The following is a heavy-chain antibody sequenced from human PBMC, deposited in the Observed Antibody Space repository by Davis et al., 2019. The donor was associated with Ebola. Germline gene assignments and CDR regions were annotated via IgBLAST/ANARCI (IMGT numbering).Heavy chain of an antibody. CDR3: ARGGVGIAARLYYYYGMDV. J-gene: IGHJ6*02. Sequence: GGSLRLSCTASGFTFGDYAMSWVRQAPGKGLEWVAVIWYDGSNKYYADSVKGRFTISRDNSKNTLYLQMNSLRAEDTAVYYCARGGVGIAARLYYYYGMDVWGQGTTVTVSS. V-gene: IGHV3-33*01. CDR2: IWYDGSNK. D-gene: IGHD6-6*01. CDR1: GFTFGDYA.